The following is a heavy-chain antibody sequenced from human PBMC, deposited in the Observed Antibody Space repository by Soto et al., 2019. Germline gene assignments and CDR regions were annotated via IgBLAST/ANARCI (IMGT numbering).Heavy chain of an antibody. Sequence: GGSLRLSSAASEFTFSNYWMHWVRQAPGKGRGWVSRIKGDGSITNCADSVKGRVTIARDMAKNTLFLQMDSVTAAATAYCTGAGGVPDHYATDVWDPGTTVTVSS. CDR3: AGGVPDHYATDV. V-gene: IGHV3-74*01. CDR1: EFTFSNYW. CDR2: IKGDGSIT. J-gene: IGHJ6*02. D-gene: IGHD2-8*02.